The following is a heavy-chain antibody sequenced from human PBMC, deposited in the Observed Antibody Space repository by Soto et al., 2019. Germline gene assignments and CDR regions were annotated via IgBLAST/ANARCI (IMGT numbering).Heavy chain of an antibody. J-gene: IGHJ4*02. D-gene: IGHD2-21*02. Sequence: QVQLVESGGGVVQPGRSLRLSCAASGFTFSSYAMHWVRQAPGKGLEWVAVISYDGSNKYYADSVKGRFTISRDNSKNTLYLQMNSLRAEDTAVYYCARGVVTAIPHFDYWGQGTLVTVSS. CDR1: GFTFSSYA. CDR2: ISYDGSNK. CDR3: ARGVVTAIPHFDY. V-gene: IGHV3-30-3*01.